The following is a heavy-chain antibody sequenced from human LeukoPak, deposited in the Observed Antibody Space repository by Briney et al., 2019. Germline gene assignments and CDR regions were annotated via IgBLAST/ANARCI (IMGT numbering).Heavy chain of an antibody. CDR1: GYSISSGYY. V-gene: IGHV4-38-2*01. CDR2: IYHSGST. J-gene: IGHJ4*02. Sequence: SETLSLTCAVSGYSISSGYYWGWIRQPPGKGLEWIGSIYHSGSTYYNPSLKSRVTMSLDTSKNQFSLKLSSVTAADTAVYYCARWDDKRPLWGQGILVTVSS. CDR3: ARWDDKRPL. D-gene: IGHD3-9*01.